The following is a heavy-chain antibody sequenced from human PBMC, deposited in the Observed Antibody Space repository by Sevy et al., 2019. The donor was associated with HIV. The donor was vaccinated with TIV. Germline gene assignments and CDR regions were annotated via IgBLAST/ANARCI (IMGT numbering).Heavy chain of an antibody. V-gene: IGHV4-59*08. D-gene: IGHD1-26*01. Sequence: SETLSLTCTVSGGSITSLCWNWIRQPPGKGLEWIAIIYYNGHINYNPSLKSRVTLSLDTSKNQFSLRLSSVTAADTAMYYWAGENAWGRGYSWGQGTLVTVSS. CDR2: IYYNGHI. CDR3: AGENAWGRGYS. CDR1: GGSITSLC. J-gene: IGHJ4*02.